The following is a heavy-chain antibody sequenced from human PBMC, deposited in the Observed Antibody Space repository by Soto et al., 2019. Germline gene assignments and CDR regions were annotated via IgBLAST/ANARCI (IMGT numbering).Heavy chain of an antibody. V-gene: IGHV1-69*04. J-gene: IGHJ4*02. Sequence: ASVKVSCKASGGTFSSYTISWVRQAPGQGLEWMGRIIPILGIANYAQKFQGRVTITADKSTSTAYMELSSLRSDDTAVYYCARDNVVVVAATPGPYWGQGTLVTVSS. CDR1: GGTFSSYT. CDR2: IIPILGIA. CDR3: ARDNVVVVAATPGPY. D-gene: IGHD2-15*01.